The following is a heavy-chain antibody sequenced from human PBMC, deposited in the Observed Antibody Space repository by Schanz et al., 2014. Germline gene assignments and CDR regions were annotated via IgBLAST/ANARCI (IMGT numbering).Heavy chain of an antibody. CDR3: AKDPGFAVRVCQMDV. Sequence: QVQLVESGGGVVQPGGSLRLSCAASGFRLSTYGMHWVRQAPGKGLEWVAFIGHDGSDKFYADSVKGRFTISRDNSKNKMSLEMESLRADDTALYHCAKDPGFAVRVCQMDVWGQGTMVAVSS. V-gene: IGHV3-30*02. J-gene: IGHJ6*02. D-gene: IGHD3-10*01. CDR2: IGHDGSDK. CDR1: GFRLSTYG.